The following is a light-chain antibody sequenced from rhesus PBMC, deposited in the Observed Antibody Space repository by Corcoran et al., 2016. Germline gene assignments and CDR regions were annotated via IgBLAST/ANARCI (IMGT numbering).Light chain of an antibody. CDR2: AAS. J-gene: IGKJ2*01. CDR1: QGICNA. Sequence: DIQMSQSPSSLSASVGDKVTITCRASQGICNALAWYQQKPGQAPKLLSYAASGLESGVPSRFSGSRSGTYFTLTISSLQPEDFATYCGHQGYSTPHSFGQGTKVGIK. V-gene: IGKV1-33*02. CDR3: HQGYSTPHS.